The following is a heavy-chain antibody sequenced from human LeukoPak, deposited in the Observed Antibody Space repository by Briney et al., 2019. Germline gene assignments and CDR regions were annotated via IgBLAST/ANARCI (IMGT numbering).Heavy chain of an antibody. V-gene: IGHV3-48*04. J-gene: IGHJ4*02. CDR2: ISSSSSTI. CDR3: AREAFRRGYSGYEDFDY. Sequence: GGSLRLSCAASGFTFSSYGMTWVRQAPGKGLEWVSYISSSSSTIYYADSVKGRFTISRDNAKNSLYLQMNSLRAEDTAVYYCAREAFRRGYSGYEDFDYWGQGTLITVSS. D-gene: IGHD5-12*01. CDR1: GFTFSSYG.